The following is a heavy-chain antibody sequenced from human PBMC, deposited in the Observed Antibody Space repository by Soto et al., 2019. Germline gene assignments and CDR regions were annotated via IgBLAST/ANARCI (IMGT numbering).Heavy chain of an antibody. CDR3: ARAPRGNYGYPSYFDY. D-gene: IGHD3-10*01. Sequence: SETLSLTCTVSGGSISSDDYYWSWIRQPPGKGLECIGYIYYSGSTYYNPSLKSRVTISVDTSKNQFSLKLSSVTAADTAVYYCARAPRGNYGYPSYFDYWGQGTLVTVS. CDR1: GGSISSDDYY. V-gene: IGHV4-30-4*02. J-gene: IGHJ4*02. CDR2: IYYSGST.